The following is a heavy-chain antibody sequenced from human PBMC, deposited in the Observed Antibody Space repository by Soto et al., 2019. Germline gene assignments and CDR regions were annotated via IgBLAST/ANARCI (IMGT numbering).Heavy chain of an antibody. Sequence: QVQLVQSGAEVKKPGASVKVSCKASGYTFTSYDINWVRQATGQGLEWMGWMNPNSGNTGYAQKFQGRVTMTRNTSISTDYMELSSLSSEDKAVYYCTQGGSRSGQYYSMDVWGQGTTVTVS. CDR2: MNPNSGNT. J-gene: IGHJ6*02. D-gene: IGHD2-15*01. CDR1: GYTFTSYD. CDR3: TQGGSRSGQYYSMDV. V-gene: IGHV1-8*02.